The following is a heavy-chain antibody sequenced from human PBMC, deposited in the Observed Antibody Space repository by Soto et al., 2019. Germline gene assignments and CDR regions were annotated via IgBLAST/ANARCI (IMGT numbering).Heavy chain of an antibody. V-gene: IGHV1-69*12. Sequence: QVQLVQSGAEVKKPGSLVKVSCKASGDTLSRNSISWVRQAPGQGLEWMGGIFPVFGTATYAQKFQGRVFIIADESTTTAYMELTSLTYEDTAVYYCAVGPSAAAWYSHGMDVWGQGTTVTVSS. CDR3: AVGPSAAAWYSHGMDV. CDR2: IFPVFGTA. J-gene: IGHJ6*02. D-gene: IGHD2-2*01. CDR1: GDTLSRNS.